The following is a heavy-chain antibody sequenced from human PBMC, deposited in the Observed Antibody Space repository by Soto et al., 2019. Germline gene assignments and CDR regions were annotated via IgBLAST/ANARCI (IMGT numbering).Heavy chain of an antibody. CDR1: GYSFTNYG. V-gene: IGHV1-18*01. CDR2: FSAFNGNT. Sequence: QDQLVQSGAEVKKPGASVKVSCKASGYSFTNYGITWLRQAPGQGLEWRGWFSAFNGNTHSAQKLQGRVTMTTDASTSKAYLELRSLRYDDTAVYYCARDRGVAPPVAGNTHYYYYLDVWGKGTTVTVSS. CDR3: ARDRGVAPPVAGNTHYYYYLDV. J-gene: IGHJ6*03. D-gene: IGHD6-19*01.